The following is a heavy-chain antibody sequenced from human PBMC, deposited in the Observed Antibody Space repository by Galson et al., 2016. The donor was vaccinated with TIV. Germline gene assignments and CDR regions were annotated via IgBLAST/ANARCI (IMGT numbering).Heavy chain of an antibody. CDR3: ARGGSGYYQVFDY. CDR2: IYTSGRN. J-gene: IGHJ4*02. D-gene: IGHD3-3*01. CDR1: GDSMTSGSYY. V-gene: IGHV4-61*02. Sequence: TLSLTCSVSGDSMTSGSYYWNWIRQPAGKGLEWIGRIYTSGRNNHNPSLKSRVTMSVDTSKNQFSLKLSSVTATDAAVYYCARGGSGYYQVFDYWGQGTLVTVSS.